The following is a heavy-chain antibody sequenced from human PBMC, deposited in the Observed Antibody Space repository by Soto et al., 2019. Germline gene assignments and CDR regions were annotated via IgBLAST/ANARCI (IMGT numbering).Heavy chain of an antibody. D-gene: IGHD1-1*01. CDR1: GYTFTSYD. V-gene: IGHV1-8*01. CDR3: ARGGELEEIYYYYYMDV. CDR2: MNPNSGNT. Sequence: ASVKVSCKASGYTFTSYDINWVRQATGQGLEWMGWMNPNSGNTGYAQKFQGRVTMTRNTSISTAYMELSSLRSEDTAVYYCARGGELEEIYYYYYMDVWGKGTTVTVSS. J-gene: IGHJ6*03.